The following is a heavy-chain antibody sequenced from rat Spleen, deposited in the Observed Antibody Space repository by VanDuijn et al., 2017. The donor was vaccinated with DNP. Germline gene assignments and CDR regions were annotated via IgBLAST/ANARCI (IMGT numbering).Heavy chain of an antibody. J-gene: IGHJ3*01. CDR2: IQSGGST. CDR3: TLRNNPPFAY. Sequence: QVRLEESGPGLVKPSQTLSLTCTVSGFSLTSNNVHWVRQPPGKGLEWMGRIQSGGSTDYNSALKSRLSISRDTSKSQVFLKMNSLQTEDTAIYFCTLRNNPPFAYWGQGTLVTVSS. V-gene: IGHV2-1*01. CDR1: GFSLTSNN. D-gene: IGHD1-10*01.